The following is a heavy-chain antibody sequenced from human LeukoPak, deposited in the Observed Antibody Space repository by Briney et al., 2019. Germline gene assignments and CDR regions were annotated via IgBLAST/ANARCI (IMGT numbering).Heavy chain of an antibody. J-gene: IGHJ6*02. CDR3: ARSHGMDV. Sequence: GGSLRLSCAASGLTFSSYWMSWVRQAPGKGQEWVANIKQDESEKYYVDSVKGRFTISRDNAKNSLYLQMNSLRAEDTAVYYCARSHGMDVWGQGTTVTVSS. CDR2: IKQDESEK. V-gene: IGHV3-7*01. CDR1: GLTFSSYW.